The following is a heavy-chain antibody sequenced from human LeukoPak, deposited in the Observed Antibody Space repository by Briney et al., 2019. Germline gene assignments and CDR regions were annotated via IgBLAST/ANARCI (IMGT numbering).Heavy chain of an antibody. CDR2: ISSRSSYI. Sequence: GGSLRLSCAASGFTFSSYAMSWVRQAPGKGLEWVSSISSRSSYIYYADSMKGRFTISRDNAKNSLYLQMNSLRAEDTAVYYCARDYYDSSGQNWFDPWGQGTLVTVSS. CDR1: GFTFSSYA. V-gene: IGHV3-21*01. D-gene: IGHD3-22*01. CDR3: ARDYYDSSGQNWFDP. J-gene: IGHJ5*02.